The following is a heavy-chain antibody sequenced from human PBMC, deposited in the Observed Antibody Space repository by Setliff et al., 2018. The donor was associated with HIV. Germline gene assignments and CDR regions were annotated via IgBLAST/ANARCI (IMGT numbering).Heavy chain of an antibody. D-gene: IGHD3-22*01. CDR2: ISGSGGST. V-gene: IGHV3-23*01. J-gene: IGHJ4*02. CDR3: AKDTPPRITMIVVVSHYFDY. CDR1: GFIFSDFY. Sequence: GGSLRLSCAASGFIFSDFYMSWIRQAPGKGLEWVSYISGSGGSTYYADSVKGRFTISRDNSKNTLYLQMNSLRAEDTAVYYCAKDTPPRITMIVVVSHYFDYWGQGTLVTVSS.